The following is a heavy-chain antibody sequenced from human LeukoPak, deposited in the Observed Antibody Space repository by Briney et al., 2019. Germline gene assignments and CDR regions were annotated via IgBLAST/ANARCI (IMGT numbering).Heavy chain of an antibody. J-gene: IGHJ6*03. Sequence: GGSLRLSCAASGFTFSSYDMHWVRQATGKGLEWVSAIGTAGDTYYPGSVKGRFTISGENAKNSLYLQMNSLRAGDTAVYYCARDQHGSGSTPYYYYMDVWGKGTTVTVSS. CDR2: IGTAGDT. CDR1: GFTFSSYD. V-gene: IGHV3-13*01. CDR3: ARDQHGSGSTPYYYYMDV. D-gene: IGHD3-10*01.